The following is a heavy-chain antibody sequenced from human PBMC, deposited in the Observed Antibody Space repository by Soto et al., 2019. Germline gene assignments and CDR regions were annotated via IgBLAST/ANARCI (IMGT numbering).Heavy chain of an antibody. D-gene: IGHD3-10*01. J-gene: IGHJ6*03. CDR3: ARGPYGSGIRSPYYFYYMGV. CDR2: VSHSGST. CDR1: GGSFSGYY. Sequence: QVQLQEWGAGLLKPTETLSLTCAVYGGSFSGYYWSWIRQPPGKGLEWIGEVSHSGSTNYNPSLKSQVTISVDTSKSQFSLKLSSVTAADTAVYYCARGPYGSGIRSPYYFYYMGVWGKGTTVTVSS. V-gene: IGHV4-34*01.